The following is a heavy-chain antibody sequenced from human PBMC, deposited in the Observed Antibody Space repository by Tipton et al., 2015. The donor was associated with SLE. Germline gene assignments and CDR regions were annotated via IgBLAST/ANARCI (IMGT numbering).Heavy chain of an antibody. CDR2: IYYSGST. CDR3: ARAPKLMVRGVSDAFDI. CDR1: GGSFSGYY. Sequence: TLFLTCAVYGGSFSGYYWNWIRQPPGKGLEWIGSIYYSGSTYYNPSLKSRVTISVDTSKNQFSLKLSSVTAADTAVYYCARAPKLMVRGVSDAFDIWGQGTMVTVSS. J-gene: IGHJ3*02. D-gene: IGHD3-10*01. V-gene: IGHV4-34*01.